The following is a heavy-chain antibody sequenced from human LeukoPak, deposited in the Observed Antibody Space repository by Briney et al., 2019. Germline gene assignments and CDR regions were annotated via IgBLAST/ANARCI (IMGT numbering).Heavy chain of an antibody. J-gene: IGHJ6*02. CDR3: ARVYSGSYYGMDV. CDR1: GFTFSSYW. V-gene: IGHV3-74*01. CDR2: INSDGSST. Sequence: GGSLRLSCAASGFTFSSYWMHWVRQAPGKGLVWVSRINSDGSSTSYADSVKGRFTISRDNSKNTLYLQMNSLRAEDTAVYYCARVYSGSYYGMDVWGQGTTVTVSS. D-gene: IGHD1-26*01.